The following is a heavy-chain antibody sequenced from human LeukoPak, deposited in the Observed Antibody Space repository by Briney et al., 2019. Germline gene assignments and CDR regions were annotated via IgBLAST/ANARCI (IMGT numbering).Heavy chain of an antibody. CDR2: IYSSGST. Sequence: SETLSLTCNVSGGSMSVYYWNWIRQPPGKGLEWVGYIYSSGSTNYNPSLKSRVTISVDTSKNQFSLKLNSVTAADTAVYYCARGTTVRGLDYWGQGSLVTVSS. D-gene: IGHD4-11*01. V-gene: IGHV4-59*01. CDR3: ARGTTVRGLDY. CDR1: GGSMSVYY. J-gene: IGHJ4*02.